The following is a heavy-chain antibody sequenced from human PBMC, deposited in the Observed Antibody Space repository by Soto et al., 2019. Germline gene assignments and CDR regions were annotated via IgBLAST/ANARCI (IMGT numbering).Heavy chain of an antibody. J-gene: IGHJ6*02. D-gene: IGHD3-3*01. Sequence: SETLSLTCAVSSGSISSSNWWSWVRQPPGKGLEWIGEIYHSGSTNYNPSLKSRVTISVDKSKNQFSLKLSSVTVADTAVYYCARAPGGVLRFLEWLPYGMDVWGQGTTVTVSS. CDR3: ARAPGGVLRFLEWLPYGMDV. V-gene: IGHV4-4*02. CDR2: IYHSGST. CDR1: SGSISSSNW.